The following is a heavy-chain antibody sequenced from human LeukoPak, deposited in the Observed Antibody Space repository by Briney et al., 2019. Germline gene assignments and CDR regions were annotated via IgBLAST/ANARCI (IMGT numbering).Heavy chain of an antibody. V-gene: IGHV3-66*01. J-gene: IGHJ4*02. Sequence: GGSLRLSRAASGFTLSSNYMSWVPQAPGKGLEWGSVIYRDGSTYNADSVKGRFTISRDNSKNTLYLQMNSLRAEDTAVYYCAREGSQGSASYFGYWGQGTLVTVSS. CDR2: IYRDGST. CDR1: GFTLSSNY. CDR3: AREGSQGSASYFGY. D-gene: IGHD3-10*01.